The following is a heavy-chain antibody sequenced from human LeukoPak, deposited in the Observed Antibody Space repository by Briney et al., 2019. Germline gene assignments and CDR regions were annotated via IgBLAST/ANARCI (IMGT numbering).Heavy chain of an antibody. J-gene: IGHJ6*03. CDR1: GFTFSSYS. CDR2: ISSSSSYI. CDR3: AREGAVVGAKDYYYYMDV. Sequence: GGSLRLSCAASGFTFSSYSMNWVRQAPGKGLEWVSSISSSSSYIYYADSVKGRFTISRDNAKNSLYLQMNSLRAEDTAVYYCAREGAVVGAKDYYYYMDVWGKGTTVTVSS. D-gene: IGHD1-26*01. V-gene: IGHV3-21*04.